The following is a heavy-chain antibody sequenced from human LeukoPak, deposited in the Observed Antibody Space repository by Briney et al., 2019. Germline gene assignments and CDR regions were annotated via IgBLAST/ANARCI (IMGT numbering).Heavy chain of an antibody. CDR1: GGSISSYY. CDR2: IYTSGST. Sequence: SETLSLTCTVSGGSISSYYWSWIRQPAGKGLEWIGRIYTSGSTNYNPSLKSRVTMSVDTSKNQFSLKLSSVTAADTAVYYCARYLYGYDSSGYYPGYMDVWGKGTTVTVSS. J-gene: IGHJ6*03. D-gene: IGHD3-22*01. CDR3: ARYLYGYDSSGYYPGYMDV. V-gene: IGHV4-4*07.